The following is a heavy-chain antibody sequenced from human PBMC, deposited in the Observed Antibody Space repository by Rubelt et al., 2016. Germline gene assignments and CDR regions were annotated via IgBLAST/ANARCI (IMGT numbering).Heavy chain of an antibody. CDR2: IDYSGNA. J-gene: IGHJ4*02. Sequence: QVQLQESGPGLVKPSETLSLTCTVSGGAISSCCYYWGWIRQSPGKGLEWIGSIDYSGNAYYNPSLKVRVTISRDASKNHFSLGLNSGAAADTAVYYCARRGLVGALFDYWGQGTLVTVSS. D-gene: IGHD1-26*01. CDR3: ARRGLVGALFDY. V-gene: IGHV4-39*02. CDR1: GGAISSCCYY.